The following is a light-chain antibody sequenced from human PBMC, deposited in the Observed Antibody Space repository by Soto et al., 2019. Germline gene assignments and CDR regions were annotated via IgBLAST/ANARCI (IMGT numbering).Light chain of an antibody. CDR1: SSNTGAGYD. V-gene: IGLV1-40*01. CDR2: GNS. Sequence: QLVLTQPPSVSGAPGQRVTISCTGSSSNTGAGYDVHWYQQLPGTAPKLLIYGNSNRPSGVPDRFSGSKSGTSASLAITGLQAEDEADYYCQSYDSSLSGVVFGGGTQLTVL. J-gene: IGLJ2*01. CDR3: QSYDSSLSGVV.